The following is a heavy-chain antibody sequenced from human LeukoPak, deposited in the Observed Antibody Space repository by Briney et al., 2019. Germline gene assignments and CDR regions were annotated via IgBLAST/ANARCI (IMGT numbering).Heavy chain of an antibody. D-gene: IGHD2-15*01. CDR3: ARDPYRSGGSCYSY. CDR2: IYTSGST. J-gene: IGHJ4*02. CDR1: GGSISSGSYY. Sequence: SQTLSLTCTVSGGSISSGSYYWSWIRQPAGKGLEWIGRIYTSGSTNYNPSLKSRVTISVDTSKNQFSLKLSSVTAADTAVYYCARDPYRSGGSCYSYWGQGTLVTVSS. V-gene: IGHV4-61*02.